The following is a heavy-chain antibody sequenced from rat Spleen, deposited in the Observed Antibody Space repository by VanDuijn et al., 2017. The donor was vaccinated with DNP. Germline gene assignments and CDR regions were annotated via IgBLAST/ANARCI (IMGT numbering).Heavy chain of an antibody. CDR1: GYSITTNY. V-gene: IGHV3-1*01. J-gene: IGHJ4*01. CDR2: ISYSGSP. CDR3: ARLRLEWELRAMDA. Sequence: EVQLQESGPGLVKPSQSLSLTCSVTGYSITTNYKWSWIRKFPGNKLEWIGHISYSGSPRYNPSLKSRISITRDTSKNQFFLQLDSVTTEDTATYYCARLRLEWELRAMDAWGQGTSVTVSS. D-gene: IGHD1-1*01.